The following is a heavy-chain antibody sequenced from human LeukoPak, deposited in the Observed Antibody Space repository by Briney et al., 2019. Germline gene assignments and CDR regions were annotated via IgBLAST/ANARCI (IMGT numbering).Heavy chain of an antibody. Sequence: WGSLRLSCAASGFTFSSYGMHWVSQAPGKGLEWVAVMAYEGSNEYYADSVKGRFTISRDNSKNTLYLQMNSLRTEDTAVYYCAKDRSSSWSFDYWGQGTLVTVSS. CDR3: AKDRSSSWSFDY. J-gene: IGHJ4*02. CDR1: GFTFSSYG. CDR2: MAYEGSNE. V-gene: IGHV3-30*18. D-gene: IGHD6-13*01.